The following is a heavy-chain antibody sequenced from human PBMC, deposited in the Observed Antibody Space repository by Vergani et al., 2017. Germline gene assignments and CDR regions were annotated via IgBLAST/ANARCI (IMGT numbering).Heavy chain of an antibody. CDR2: IYYSGST. J-gene: IGHJ5*02. D-gene: IGHD3-10*01. CDR1: GGSISSGDYY. Sequence: QVQLQESGPGLVKPSQTLSLTCTVSGGSISSGDYYWSWIRQPPGKGLEWIGYIYYSGSTYYNPSPKSRVTISVDTSKNQFSLKLSSVTAADTAVYYGARAGMVRGVMGWFDPWGQGTLVTVSS. CDR3: ARAGMVRGVMGWFDP. V-gene: IGHV4-30-4*08.